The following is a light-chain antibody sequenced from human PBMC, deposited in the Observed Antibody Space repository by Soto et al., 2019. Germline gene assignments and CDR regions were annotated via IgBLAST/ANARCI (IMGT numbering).Light chain of an antibody. CDR2: AAS. J-gene: IGKJ5*01. CDR3: QQNYSTHSTT. CDR1: QSISSY. Sequence: IQMTQSPSSLSASVGEKVTITCRASQSISSYLTGSLQKQRKTPNYLFYAASSFQSGVLSRCCGSGSGTDFTLTISSRQPADFSTYYCQQNYSTHSTTFGQGTQLEIK. V-gene: IGKV1-39*01.